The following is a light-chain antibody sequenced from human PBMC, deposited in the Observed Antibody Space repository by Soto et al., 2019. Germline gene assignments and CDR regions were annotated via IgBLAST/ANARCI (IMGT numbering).Light chain of an antibody. V-gene: IGKV3-15*01. CDR2: DAS. CDR1: QSISTN. CDR3: QQYHNWPPRT. J-gene: IGKJ1*01. Sequence: EIVMTQSPATLSVSPGERAALSCRASQSISTNLAWYQQKPGQAPRLLISDASNRATGVPARFSGSGSGTDFTLTISSLQFEDFAVYYCQQYHNWPPRTFGQGTKV.